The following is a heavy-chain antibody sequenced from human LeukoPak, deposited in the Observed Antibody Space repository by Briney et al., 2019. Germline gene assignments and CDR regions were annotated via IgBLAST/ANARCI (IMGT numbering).Heavy chain of an antibody. J-gene: IGHJ6*02. CDR1: GFTFSSYA. D-gene: IGHD2-2*01. CDR3: AKDLVYCSSTSCHYYYYGMDV. Sequence: GGSLRLSCAASGFTFSSYAMSWVRQAPGKGLEWVSAISGSGGSTYYADSVKGRFTISRDNSKNTLYLQMNSLRAEGTAVYYCAKDLVYCSSTSCHYYYYGMDVWGQGTTVTVSS. V-gene: IGHV3-23*01. CDR2: ISGSGGST.